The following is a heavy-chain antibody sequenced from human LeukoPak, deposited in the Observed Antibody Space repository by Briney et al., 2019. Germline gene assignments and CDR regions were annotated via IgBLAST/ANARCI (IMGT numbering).Heavy chain of an antibody. CDR3: ARDTGDYYDSSGHYDY. J-gene: IGHJ4*02. CDR2: ISSSSSYI. Sequence: GGSLRLSCAASGFTFSSYSMNWVRQAPGKGLGWVSSISSSSSYIYYADSVKGRFTISRDNAKNSLYLQMNSLRAEDTAVYYCARDTGDYYDSSGHYDYWGQGTLVTVSS. CDR1: GFTFSSYS. V-gene: IGHV3-21*01. D-gene: IGHD3-22*01.